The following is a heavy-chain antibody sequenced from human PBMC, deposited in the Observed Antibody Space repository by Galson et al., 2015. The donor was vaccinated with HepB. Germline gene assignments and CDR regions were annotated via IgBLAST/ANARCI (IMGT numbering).Heavy chain of an antibody. Sequence: SLRLSCAVSGFTFSSHRMNWVRQAPGKGLEWVAVIYYDGSNKYYADSVKGRFTISRDNSKNTVYLQMNSLRAEDTAVYYCTGYRGGPQEFNSFDIWGQGTMVTVSS. D-gene: IGHD3-16*01. CDR2: IYYDGSNK. CDR1: GFTFSSHR. J-gene: IGHJ3*02. V-gene: IGHV3-33*08. CDR3: TGYRGGPQEFNSFDI.